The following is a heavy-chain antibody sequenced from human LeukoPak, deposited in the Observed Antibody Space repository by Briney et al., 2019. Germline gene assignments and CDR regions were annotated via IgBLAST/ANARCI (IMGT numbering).Heavy chain of an antibody. J-gene: IGHJ4*02. CDR1: GGSISPYY. CDR2: IYHSGST. V-gene: IGHV4-59*01. CDR3: ARSSQDSSTSFEY. Sequence: SETLSLTCTVSGGSISPYYWSWIRQPPGKRLEYIGYIYHSGSTNYNPYLKSRVTMSVDKSKNQCSLRLSSVTAADTAIYFCARSSQDSSTSFEYWGQGTLVTVSS. D-gene: IGHD6-6*01.